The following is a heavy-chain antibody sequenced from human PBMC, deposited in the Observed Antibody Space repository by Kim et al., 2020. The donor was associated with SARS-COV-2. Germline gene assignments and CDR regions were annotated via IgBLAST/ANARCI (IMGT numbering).Heavy chain of an antibody. CDR3: ARDLSQGFNYGVFDS. D-gene: IGHD5-18*01. Sequence: AEKLGGRVTITADESTRTVYMELSSLTSEDTAIYFCARDLSQGFNYGVFDSWGQGTLVTVSS. J-gene: IGHJ4*02. V-gene: IGHV1-69*01.